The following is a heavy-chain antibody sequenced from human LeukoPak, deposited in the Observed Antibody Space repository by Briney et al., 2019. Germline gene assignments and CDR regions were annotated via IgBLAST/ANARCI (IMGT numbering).Heavy chain of an antibody. CDR3: TREQLLFSDY. J-gene: IGHJ4*02. Sequence: GGSLRLSCTASGFTFGDYAMSWVRQAPGKGLEWVGFIRSKAYGGTTEYAASVKGRFTISRDDSKSIAYLQMNSLKTEDTALYYCTREQLLFSDYWGQGTLVTVSS. CDR2: IRSKAYGGTT. CDR1: GFTFGDYA. D-gene: IGHD2-21*02. V-gene: IGHV3-49*04.